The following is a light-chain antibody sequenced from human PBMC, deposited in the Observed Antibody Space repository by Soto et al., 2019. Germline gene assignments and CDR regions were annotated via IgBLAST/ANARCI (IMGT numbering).Light chain of an antibody. J-gene: IGLJ2*01. CDR2: SSN. CDR1: SSNIGSNS. Sequence: QSVLTQPPSASGTPGQRVTISCSGSSSNIGSNSVNWYQQLPGTATKLLMYSSNQRPSGVPDRFSGSKSGTSASLAISGLQSEHDADYYCAAWDDSLNGVVFGGGTKLPVL. V-gene: IGLV1-44*01. CDR3: AAWDDSLNGVV.